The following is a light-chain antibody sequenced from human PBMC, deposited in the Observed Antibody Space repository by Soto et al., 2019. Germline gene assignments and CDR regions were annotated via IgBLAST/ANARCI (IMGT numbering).Light chain of an antibody. CDR2: EVS. CDR3: SSYTSSSTLV. J-gene: IGLJ2*01. Sequence: QSALTQPSSVSGSPGQSLTISCTGTSSDVGCYNYVSWYQQHPVKAPKLMIYEVSYRPSGVSNRFSGSKSGNTASLTISGLQAEDESDYYCSSYTSSSTLVFGGGTKLTVL. V-gene: IGLV2-14*01. CDR1: SSDVGCYNY.